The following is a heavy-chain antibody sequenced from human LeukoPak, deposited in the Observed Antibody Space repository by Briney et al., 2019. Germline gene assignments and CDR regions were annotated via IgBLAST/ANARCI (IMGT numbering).Heavy chain of an antibody. CDR2: ISAYNGNT. V-gene: IGHV1-18*01. CDR3: ARVLVGGDYYYGMDV. J-gene: IGHJ6*02. Sequence: ASVKVSCKASGYTFTSYDINWVRQATGQGLEWMGWISAYNGNTNYAQKLQGRVTMTTDTSTSTAYMELRSLRSDDTAVYYCARVLVGGDYYYGMDVWGQGTTVTVSS. D-gene: IGHD1-26*01. CDR1: GYTFTSYD.